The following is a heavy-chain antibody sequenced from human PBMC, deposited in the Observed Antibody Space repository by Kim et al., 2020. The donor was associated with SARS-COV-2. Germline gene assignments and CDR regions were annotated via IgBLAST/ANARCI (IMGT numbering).Heavy chain of an antibody. CDR2: INTDGSSI. CDR1: GFSFSDYY. J-gene: IGHJ4*02. V-gene: IGHV3-11*01. CDR3: VREPAY. Sequence: GGSLGLSCAASGFSFSDYYMTWIRQAPGKGLEWVAYINTDGSSINYADSVNGRFTISRDNAKKSLSLQMNSLTPEDTAVYYCVREPAYWGQGTLVTVSS.